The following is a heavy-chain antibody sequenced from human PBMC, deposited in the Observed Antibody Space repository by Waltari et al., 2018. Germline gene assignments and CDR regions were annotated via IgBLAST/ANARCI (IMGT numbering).Heavy chain of an antibody. Sequence: SCTGSGFSFDNFAMHWVRQAPGKGLEWVSGISWDSRAIGYADSVKGRFTISRDNARNSVYLQMNSLRSEDMALYYCAKGVSSWYSFGMDVWGQGTTVTVSS. D-gene: IGHD6-13*01. V-gene: IGHV3-9*03. CDR1: GFSFDNFA. J-gene: IGHJ6*02. CDR3: AKGVSSWYSFGMDV. CDR2: ISWDSRAI.